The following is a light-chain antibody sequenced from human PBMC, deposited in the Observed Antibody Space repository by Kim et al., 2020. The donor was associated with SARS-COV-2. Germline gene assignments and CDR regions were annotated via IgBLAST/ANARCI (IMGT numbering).Light chain of an antibody. CDR1: QSVTSSL. CDR3: QQYGDLPLT. Sequence: LSLGQRATLSCRASQSVTSSLLAWYQQKPGQAPRLLIYGASSRATGIADRFSGRGSGTDFTLTISRLQPEDFAVYYCQQYGDLPLTFGGGTKVEI. V-gene: IGKV3-20*01. CDR2: GAS. J-gene: IGKJ4*01.